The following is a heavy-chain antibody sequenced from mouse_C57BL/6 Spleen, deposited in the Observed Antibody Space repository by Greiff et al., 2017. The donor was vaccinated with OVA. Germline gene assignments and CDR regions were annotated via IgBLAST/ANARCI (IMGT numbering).Heavy chain of an antibody. Sequence: QVQLKQPGAELVKPGASVKLSCKASGYTFTSYWMHWVKQRPGQGLEWIGMIHPNSGSTNYNEKFKSKATLTVDKSSSTAYMQLSSLTSEDSAVYYCARDGNYRFAYWGQGTLVTVSA. V-gene: IGHV1-64*01. D-gene: IGHD2-1*01. J-gene: IGHJ3*01. CDR1: GYTFTSYW. CDR2: IHPNSGST. CDR3: ARDGNYRFAY.